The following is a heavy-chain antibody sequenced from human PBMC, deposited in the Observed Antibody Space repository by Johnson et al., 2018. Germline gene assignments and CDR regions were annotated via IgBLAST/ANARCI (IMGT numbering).Heavy chain of an antibody. V-gene: IGHV3-30*18. CDR3: VKALTSYADYGVDAFDI. CDR2: ISDDGSNK. Sequence: VQLLESGGGVVQPGRSLRLSCASSGFSFSSYGMHWVRQAPGKGLEGVTVISDDGSNKYYAGSVKGRFTISRDNPKNKVYLRMNSLRVEDTAVYYCVKALTSYADYGVDAFDIWGQGTLVTVSS. J-gene: IGHJ3*02. D-gene: IGHD4-17*01. CDR1: GFSFSSYG.